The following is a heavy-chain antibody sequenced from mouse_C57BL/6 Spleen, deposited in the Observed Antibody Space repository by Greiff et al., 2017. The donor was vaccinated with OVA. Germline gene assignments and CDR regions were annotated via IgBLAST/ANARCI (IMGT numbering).Heavy chain of an antibody. J-gene: IGHJ3*01. D-gene: IGHD2-2*01. V-gene: IGHV1-5*01. CDR3: TRSAYGYDERFAY. Sequence: VQLQQSGTVLARPGASVKMSCKTSGYTFTSYWMHWVKQRPGQGLEWVGAIYPGNSDTSHNQKFKGKAKLTAVTSASTAYMELSSLTNEDSAVYDCTRSAYGYDERFAYWGQGTLVTVSA. CDR2: IYPGNSDT. CDR1: GYTFTSYW.